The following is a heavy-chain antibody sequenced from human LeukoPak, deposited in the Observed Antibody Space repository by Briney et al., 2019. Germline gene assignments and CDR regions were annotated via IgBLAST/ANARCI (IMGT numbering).Heavy chain of an antibody. Sequence: PGGSLRLSCAASGFTFSDHYMDWVRQAPGKGLEWVGRTRNKANSYTTEYAASVKGRFTISRDDSKNSLYLQMNSLKTEDTSVYYCARVFGGGNSGFDYWGQGTLVTVSP. D-gene: IGHD4-23*01. CDR3: ARVFGGGNSGFDY. J-gene: IGHJ4*02. CDR2: TRNKANSYTT. V-gene: IGHV3-72*01. CDR1: GFTFSDHY.